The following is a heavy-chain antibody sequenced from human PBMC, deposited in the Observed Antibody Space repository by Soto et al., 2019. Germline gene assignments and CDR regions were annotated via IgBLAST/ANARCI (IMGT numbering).Heavy chain of an antibody. CDR3: ARDRGYCANGVCFRYDY. CDR2: VSAYNGDT. V-gene: IGHV1-18*01. CDR1: GYTFTSYG. Sequence: QPQLVQSGAEVKKPGASVTVSCKASGYTFTSYGISWVRQAPGQGLEWMGWVSAYNGDTNYAQNFQGRVTMTTDTSTSTAYMDLRSLRSDDTATYYCARDRGYCANGVCFRYDYWGQGTLGTVSS. J-gene: IGHJ4*02. D-gene: IGHD2-8*01.